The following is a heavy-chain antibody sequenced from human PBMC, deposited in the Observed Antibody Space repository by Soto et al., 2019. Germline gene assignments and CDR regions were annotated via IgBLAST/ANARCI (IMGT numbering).Heavy chain of an antibody. J-gene: IGHJ4*02. CDR1: GYTLTTFG. CDR3: ARAYSTSWLGTNFDF. V-gene: IGHV1-3*01. CDR2: INAGNGNT. D-gene: IGHD6-13*01. Sequence: GASVKVATKASGYTLTTFGIHWVPQAPGQGLEWMGWINAGNGNTKYSQKFQGRVTITRDTSANTAYMELSSLRSEDTAVYYCARAYSTSWLGTNFDFWGLGTLVTVSS.